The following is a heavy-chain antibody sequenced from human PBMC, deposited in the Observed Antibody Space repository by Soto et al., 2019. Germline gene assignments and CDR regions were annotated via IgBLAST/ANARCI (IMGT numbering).Heavy chain of an antibody. Sequence: QVQLVESGGGVVQPGRSLRLSCAASGFTFSSYGMHWVRQAPGKGLEWVAVISYDGSNKYYADSVKGRFTISRDNSKNTLYLQMNSLRAEDTAVYYGAKEWAGVDYWGQGTLVTV. J-gene: IGHJ4*02. CDR1: GFTFSSYG. CDR2: ISYDGSNK. D-gene: IGHD1-26*01. V-gene: IGHV3-30*18. CDR3: AKEWAGVDY.